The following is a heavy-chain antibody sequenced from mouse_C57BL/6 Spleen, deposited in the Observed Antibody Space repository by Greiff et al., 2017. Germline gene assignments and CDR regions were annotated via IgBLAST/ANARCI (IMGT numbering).Heavy chain of an antibody. V-gene: IGHV1-18*01. Sequence: VQLKESGPELVKPGASVKIPCKASGYTFTDYNMDWVKQSHGKSLEWIGDINPNNGGTNYNQKFKGKATLTVDKSSSTAYMELRILTSEDTAVYCCGRRHYDGNYLDDWGQGTTLTVAS. J-gene: IGHJ2*01. CDR1: GYTFTDYN. CDR2: INPNNGGT. D-gene: IGHD1-1*01. CDR3: GRRHYDGNYLDD.